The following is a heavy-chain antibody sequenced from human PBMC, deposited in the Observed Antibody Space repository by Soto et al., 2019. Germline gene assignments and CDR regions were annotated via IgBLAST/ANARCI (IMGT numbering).Heavy chain of an antibody. J-gene: IGHJ5*02. CDR1: VASISCYY. Sequence: LXLTGTVSVASISCYYWSWIRKSAGKGLEWIGRIYATGATDYNPSLKSRVMMSVDTSRKQSSLKLRSVTAADTAVYYCVRDGTKTLRDWFDPWGQGISVTVSS. CDR2: IYATGAT. CDR3: VRDGTKTLRDWFDP. V-gene: IGHV4-4*07. D-gene: IGHD1-1*01.